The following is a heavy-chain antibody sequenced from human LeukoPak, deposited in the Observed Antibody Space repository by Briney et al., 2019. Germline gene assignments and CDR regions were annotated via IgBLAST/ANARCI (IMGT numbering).Heavy chain of an antibody. CDR1: GGTFSSYA. Sequence: SVTVSCKASGGTFSSYAISWVRQAPGQGLEWMGGIIPIFGTANYAQKFQGRVTITADKSTSTAYMELSSLRSEDTAVYYCASGDLSVVAAMPFDYWGQGTLVTVSS. J-gene: IGHJ4*02. V-gene: IGHV1-69*06. D-gene: IGHD2-15*01. CDR2: IIPIFGTA. CDR3: ASGDLSVVAAMPFDY.